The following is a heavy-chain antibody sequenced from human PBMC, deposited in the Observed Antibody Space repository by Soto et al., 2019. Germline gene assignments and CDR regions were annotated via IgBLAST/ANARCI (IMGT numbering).Heavy chain of an antibody. J-gene: IGHJ5*02. CDR3: ARGPNGVYNWFDP. CDR2: INAGNGNT. Sequence: QVPLVQSGAEVKKPGASVKVSCKASGYTFTSYAMHWVRQAPGQRLEWMGWINAGNGNTKYSQKFQGRVTITRDTSASTAYMELSSLRSEDTAVYYCARGPNGVYNWFDPWGQGTLVTVSS. D-gene: IGHD6-13*01. V-gene: IGHV1-3*01. CDR1: GYTFTSYA.